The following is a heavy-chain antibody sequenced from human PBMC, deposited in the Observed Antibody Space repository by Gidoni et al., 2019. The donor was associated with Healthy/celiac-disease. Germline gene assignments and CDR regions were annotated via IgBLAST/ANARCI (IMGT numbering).Heavy chain of an antibody. CDR2: IYYSGST. Sequence: QLQLQESGPGLVKPSETLSLTCTVSGCSISSSSYYWGWIRQPQGKGLAWIGSIYYSGSTYYNPYLKSRVTISVDTSKNQFSLKLSSVTAADTAVYYCANTVTTYYWFDPWGQGTLVTVSS. J-gene: IGHJ5*02. V-gene: IGHV4-39*01. CDR1: GCSISSSSYY. CDR3: ANTVTTYYWFDP. D-gene: IGHD4-17*01.